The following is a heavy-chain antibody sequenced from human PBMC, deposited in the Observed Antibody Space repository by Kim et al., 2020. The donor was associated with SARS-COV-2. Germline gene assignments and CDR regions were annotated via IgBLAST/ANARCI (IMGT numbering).Heavy chain of an antibody. Sequence: SDAESGKGRFTISRDNAKNSLYLQMNSLRAEDTAVYYCARDGTDYGDYRAWGQGTLVTVSS. V-gene: IGHV3-21*01. CDR3: ARDGTDYGDYRA. J-gene: IGHJ5*02. D-gene: IGHD4-17*01.